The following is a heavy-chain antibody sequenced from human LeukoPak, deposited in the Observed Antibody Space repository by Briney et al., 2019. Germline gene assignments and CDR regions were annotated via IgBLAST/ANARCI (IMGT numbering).Heavy chain of an antibody. V-gene: IGHV3-7*01. CDR1: GFTFSSYW. CDR2: IKQDGSEK. D-gene: IGHD3-9*01. Sequence: GGSLRLSCAASGFTFSSYWMSWVRQAPGKGPEWVANIKQDGSEKYYVDSVKGRFTISRDNAKNSLYLQMNSLRAEDTAVYYCARSHPDWYFGYWGQGTLVTVSS. CDR3: ARSHPDWYFGY. J-gene: IGHJ4*02.